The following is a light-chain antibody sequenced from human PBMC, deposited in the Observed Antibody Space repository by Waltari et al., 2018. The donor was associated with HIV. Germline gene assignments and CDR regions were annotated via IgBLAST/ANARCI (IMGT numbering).Light chain of an antibody. CDR1: SSTIGRNS. CDR2: TNN. CDR3: AAWNDRLSGYV. J-gene: IGLJ1*01. Sequence: QSVLTQPPSASGTPGRRLTIPGAGRSSTIGRNSLYWYQQLPGTAPKLLIYTNNQRPSGVPDRFSGSKSGTSASLAISGLRSEDEADYYCAAWNDRLSGYVFGTGTKVTV. V-gene: IGLV1-47*01.